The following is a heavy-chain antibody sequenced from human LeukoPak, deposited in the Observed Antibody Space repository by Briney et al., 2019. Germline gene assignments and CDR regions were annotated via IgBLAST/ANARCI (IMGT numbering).Heavy chain of an antibody. V-gene: IGHV3-64D*06. J-gene: IGHJ4*02. CDR1: GFTFSTYA. CDR3: VKDQSGSGSW. D-gene: IGHD3-10*01. CDR2: ITSDWGST. Sequence: GGSLRLSCSASGFTFSTYAMHWVRQAPGKGLEYVSSITSDWGSTYYADSVKGRFTISRDNSKNTLYLQVNSLRPEDTAVYYCVKDQSGSGSWWGQGTLVTVSS.